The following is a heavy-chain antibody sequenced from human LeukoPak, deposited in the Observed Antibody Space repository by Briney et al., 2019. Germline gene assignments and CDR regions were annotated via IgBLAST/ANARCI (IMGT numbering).Heavy chain of an antibody. J-gene: IGHJ4*02. V-gene: IGHV1-2*02. CDR1: GYTFTGYY. Sequence: GASVKVSCKASGYTFTGYYMHWVQQAPGQGLEWMGWINPNSGGTNYAQKFQGRVTMTRDTSISTAYMELSRLRSDDTAVYYCARDGYDSSGYPDYWGQGTLVTVSS. CDR2: INPNSGGT. D-gene: IGHD3-22*01. CDR3: ARDGYDSSGYPDY.